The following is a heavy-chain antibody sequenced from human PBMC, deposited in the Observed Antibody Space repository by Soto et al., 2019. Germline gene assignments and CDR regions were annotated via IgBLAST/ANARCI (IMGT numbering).Heavy chain of an antibody. V-gene: IGHV4-34*01. CDR2: INRSGST. J-gene: IGHJ4*02. CDR3: ARVRREYDNSGPVDY. CDR1: GGSFNVYY. Sequence: KASETLSLTCAVYGGSFNVYYWTWMRQPPGKGLEWIGEINRSGSTNYNPSLKSRVTISIDTSKIQFSLTLSSVTAADTAVYYCARVRREYDNSGPVDYWGQGTLVTVSS. D-gene: IGHD3-22*01.